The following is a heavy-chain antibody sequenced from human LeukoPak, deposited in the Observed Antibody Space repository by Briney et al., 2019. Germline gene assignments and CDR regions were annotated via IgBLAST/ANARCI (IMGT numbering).Heavy chain of an antibody. D-gene: IGHD6-19*01. V-gene: IGHV4-39*07. CDR1: GGSISSSSYY. Sequence: SETLSLTCTVSGGSISSSSYYWGWIRQPPGKGLEWIGSIYYSGSTYYNPSLKSRATISVDTSKNQFSLKLSSVTAADTAVYYCARNSGPDSSGWSSFDYWGQGTLVTVSS. J-gene: IGHJ4*02. CDR2: IYYSGST. CDR3: ARNSGPDSSGWSSFDY.